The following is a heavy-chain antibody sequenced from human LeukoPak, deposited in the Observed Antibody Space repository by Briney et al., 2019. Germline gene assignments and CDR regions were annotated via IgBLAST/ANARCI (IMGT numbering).Heavy chain of an antibody. CDR3: ARGYMIVVVIGPHDAFDI. J-gene: IGHJ3*02. D-gene: IGHD3-22*01. V-gene: IGHV4-34*01. CDR1: GGSFSGYY. Sequence: SETLSLTCAVYGGSFSGYYWSWIRQPPGKGLEWIGEINHSGSTNYNPSLKSRVIISVDTSKNQFSLKLSSVTAADTAVYYCARGYMIVVVIGPHDAFDIWGQGTMVTVSS. CDR2: INHSGST.